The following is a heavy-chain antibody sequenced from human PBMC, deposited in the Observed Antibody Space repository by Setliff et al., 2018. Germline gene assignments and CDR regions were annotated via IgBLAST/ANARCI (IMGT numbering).Heavy chain of an antibody. Sequence: PGGSLRLSCAASGFTFSTYAINWVRQAPGKGLEWVSGIRAGSDNIAYADSVKGRFTISRDNSKNTLYLQMNTLRVEDTALYYCARDAPTPYYNIWSGILEYWGQGALVTVSS. CDR2: IRAGSDNI. CDR3: ARDAPTPYYNIWSGILEY. D-gene: IGHD3-3*01. J-gene: IGHJ4*02. CDR1: GFTFSTYA. V-gene: IGHV3-23*01.